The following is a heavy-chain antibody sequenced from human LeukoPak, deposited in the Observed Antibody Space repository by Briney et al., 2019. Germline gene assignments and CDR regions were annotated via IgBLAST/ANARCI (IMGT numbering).Heavy chain of an antibody. CDR2: ISGSGGST. CDR1: GFTFSSYA. CDR3: AKDGDFWSGYPKYFQH. J-gene: IGHJ1*01. D-gene: IGHD3-3*01. V-gene: IGHV3-23*01. Sequence: PGGSLRLSCAASGFTFSSYAMSWVRQAPGKGLEWVSAISGSGGSTYYADSVKGRFTISRDNSKNTLYLQMNTLRAEDTAVYYCAKDGDFWSGYPKYFQHWGQGTLVTVSS.